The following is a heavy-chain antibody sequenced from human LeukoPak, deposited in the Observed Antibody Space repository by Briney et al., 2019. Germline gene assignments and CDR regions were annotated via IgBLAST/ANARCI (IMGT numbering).Heavy chain of an antibody. CDR3: ASAFSGLDYYSSGSYFYYFDY. V-gene: IGHV3-7*01. CDR2: IKQDGSEK. CDR1: GFTFSSYW. D-gene: IGHD3-10*01. Sequence: GGSLRLSCAASGFTFSSYWMSWVRQAPGKGLEWVANIKQDGSEKYYVDSVKGRFTISRDNAKNTLYLQMNSLRAEDTAVYYCASAFSGLDYYSSGSYFYYFDYWGQGTLVTVSS. J-gene: IGHJ4*02.